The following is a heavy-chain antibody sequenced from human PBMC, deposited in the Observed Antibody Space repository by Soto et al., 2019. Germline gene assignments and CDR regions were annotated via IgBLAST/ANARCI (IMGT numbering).Heavy chain of an antibody. CDR2: IYPGDSNT. J-gene: IGHJ4*02. Sequence: GPSLKISCEASGYTFTSYWIGWVRQMPGKGLEWMGIIYPGDSNTRYSPSFEGQVTISADKSISTAYLKWSSLKASDTAIYFCARGATLDYWGQGTLV. V-gene: IGHV5-51*01. CDR3: ARGATLDY. CDR1: GYTFTSYW. D-gene: IGHD1-26*01.